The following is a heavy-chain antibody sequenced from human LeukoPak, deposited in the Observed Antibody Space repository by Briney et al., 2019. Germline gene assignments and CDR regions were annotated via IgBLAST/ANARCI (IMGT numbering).Heavy chain of an antibody. Sequence: PSETLSLTCAVYGGSSSGYYWSWIRQPPGKGLEWIGEINHSGSTNYNPSLKSRVTISVDTSKNQFSLKLSSVTAADTAVYYCARLRIRGYCSSTSCYPWGQGTLVTVSS. J-gene: IGHJ5*02. V-gene: IGHV4-34*01. D-gene: IGHD2-2*01. CDR1: GGSSSGYY. CDR3: ARLRIRGYCSSTSCYP. CDR2: INHSGST.